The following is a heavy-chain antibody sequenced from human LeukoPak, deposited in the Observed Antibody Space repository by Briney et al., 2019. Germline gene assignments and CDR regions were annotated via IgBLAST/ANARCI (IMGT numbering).Heavy chain of an antibody. CDR2: ISGSGGTT. CDR1: TFTFGSYA. J-gene: IGHJ4*02. CDR3: AKNADPQLQRPLDY. V-gene: IGHV3-23*01. D-gene: IGHD1-1*01. Sequence: GGSLRLSCAASTFTFGSYAMSWVRQAPGKGLEWISVISGSGGTTYYADSVKGRFTISRDNFKSTLYLQMNSLRTEDTAVYYCAKNADPQLQRPLDYWGQGTLVTVSS.